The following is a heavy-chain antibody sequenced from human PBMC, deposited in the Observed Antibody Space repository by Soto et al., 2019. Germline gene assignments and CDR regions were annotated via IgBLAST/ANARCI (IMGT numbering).Heavy chain of an antibody. CDR3: ATDGGFYTRLRGAPDYYYYWDV. CDR2: FDPEDGEA. CDR1: GYTLTELS. D-gene: IGHD3-10*01. J-gene: IGHJ6*03. V-gene: IGHV1-24*01. Sequence: VASVKVSCKVSGYTLTELSMHWVRQAPGKGLEWMGGFDPEDGEAIYAQKFRGRVTMTENKSTDTAYMELSSLRSEDPAVYYCATDGGFYTRLRGAPDYYYYWDVGGKGTTVTV.